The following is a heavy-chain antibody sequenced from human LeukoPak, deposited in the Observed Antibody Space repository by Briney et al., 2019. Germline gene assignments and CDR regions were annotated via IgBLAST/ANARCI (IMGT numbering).Heavy chain of an antibody. CDR1: GGSISSSRYY. CDR2: IYYTGTS. V-gene: IGHV4-39*01. Sequence: SETLSLTCTVSGGSISSSRYYWGWIRQPPGKGLEWIGRIYYTGTSYYNPSLKSRLTISVDTSKHQFSLRLSSVPAADTAVYYCARPGLPHTVRDAFDIWGQGTMVTVSS. CDR3: ARPGLPHTVRDAFDI. J-gene: IGHJ3*02. D-gene: IGHD4-11*01.